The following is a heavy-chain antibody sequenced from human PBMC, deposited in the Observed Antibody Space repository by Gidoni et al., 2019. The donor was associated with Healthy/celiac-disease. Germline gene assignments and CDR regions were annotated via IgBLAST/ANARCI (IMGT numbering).Heavy chain of an antibody. CDR1: GGSFSGYY. CDR3: ARRNVRGVTAPPYGMDV. Sequence: QVQLQQWGAGLLKPSETLSLTCAVYGGSFSGYYWSWIRQPPGKGLEWIGEINHSGSTNYNPSLKSRVTISVDTSKNQFSLKLSSVTAADTAVYYCARRNVRGVTAPPYGMDVWGQGTTVTVSS. J-gene: IGHJ6*02. V-gene: IGHV4-34*01. CDR2: INHSGST. D-gene: IGHD3-10*01.